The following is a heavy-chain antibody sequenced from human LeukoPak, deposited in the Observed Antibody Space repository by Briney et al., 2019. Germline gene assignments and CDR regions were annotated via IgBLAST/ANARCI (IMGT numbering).Heavy chain of an antibody. Sequence: ASVKVSCKASGYTFTSYYMHWVRQAPGQGLEWTGMINPSGGSTSYAQKFQGRVTMTRDTSTSTVYMELSSLRSEDTAVYYWARERTTATNAFDYWGQGTLVTVSS. V-gene: IGHV1-46*01. CDR1: GYTFTSYY. D-gene: IGHD4-17*01. CDR3: ARERTTATNAFDY. CDR2: INPSGGST. J-gene: IGHJ4*02.